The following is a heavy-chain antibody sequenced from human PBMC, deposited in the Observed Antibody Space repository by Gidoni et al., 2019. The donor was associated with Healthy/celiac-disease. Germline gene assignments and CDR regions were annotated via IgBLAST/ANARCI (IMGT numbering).Heavy chain of an antibody. V-gene: IGHV3-21*01. CDR2: MSSSSSYI. CDR1: GFTFSSYI. D-gene: IGHD3-22*01. J-gene: IGHJ4*02. Sequence: EVQLVESGGGLVKPGGSLRLSCAASGFTFSSYIMNGVRQAPGKGREWVSSMSSSSSYIYYADAVKGRFTISRDNAKNSLYLQMNSLRAEDTAVYYCARDSSYDSSGYYAAPVDYWGQGTLVTVSS. CDR3: ARDSSYDSSGYYAAPVDY.